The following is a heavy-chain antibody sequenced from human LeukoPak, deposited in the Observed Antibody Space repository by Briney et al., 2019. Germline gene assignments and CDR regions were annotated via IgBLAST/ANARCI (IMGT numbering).Heavy chain of an antibody. Sequence: GGSLRLSCAASGFTFSNYAMSWVRQAPGKGLEWVSAVTGSGGSTFYADSVKGRFTISRDNSKNTLYPQMNSLRVEDTALYYCAKRRGPTYGDFDYWGQGTLVTVSS. CDR1: GFTFSNYA. CDR2: VTGSGGST. CDR3: AKRRGPTYGDFDY. J-gene: IGHJ4*02. V-gene: IGHV3-23*01. D-gene: IGHD4-17*01.